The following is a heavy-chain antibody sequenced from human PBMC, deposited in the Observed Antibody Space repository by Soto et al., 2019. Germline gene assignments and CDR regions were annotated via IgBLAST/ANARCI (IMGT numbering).Heavy chain of an antibody. J-gene: IGHJ3*02. V-gene: IGHV6-1*01. Sequence: SQTLSLTGVMFGDSVSSNSAAWNWIRKATSRGLEWLGRTYYRSQSYNAYAGSVKSRLIVNPDTSKNPFSLQLNSVTAEDPAVYYCSREVMFCGDASCYGRAFDIWGQGTMVTVSS. CDR2: TYYRSQSYN. CDR1: GDSVSSNSAA. D-gene: IGHD2-15*01. CDR3: SREVMFCGDASCYGRAFDI.